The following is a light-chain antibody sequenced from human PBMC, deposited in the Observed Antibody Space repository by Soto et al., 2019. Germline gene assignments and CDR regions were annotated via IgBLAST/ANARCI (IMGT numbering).Light chain of an antibody. V-gene: IGLV2-14*01. CDR2: DVY. J-gene: IGLJ1*01. Sequence: QSALTQPASVSGSPGQSITISCTGTSSDIGAYDYVSWYQQLPGTAPKLMLYDVYRRPSGVSTRFSGSKSGNTASLTISGLQAEDEADYYCSSYTNTNTPHVFGTGTKLTVL. CDR1: SSDIGAYDY. CDR3: SSYTNTNTPHV.